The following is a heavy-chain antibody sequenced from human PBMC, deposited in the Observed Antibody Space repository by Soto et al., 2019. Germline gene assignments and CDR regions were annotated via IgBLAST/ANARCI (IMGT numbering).Heavy chain of an antibody. V-gene: IGHV3-53*01. CDR2: IYSGGST. J-gene: IGHJ4*02. CDR3: ARGFKWLDY. CDR1: GFTVSSYY. Sequence: EVQLVESGGGLIQPGGSLRLSCAASGFTVSSYYMTWVRQAPGKGLEWVSLIYSGGSTYYTDSVKGRFTISRDNSKNTLHLQMNSLRVEDTAVYYCARGFKWLDYWGQGTLVTVSS. D-gene: IGHD5-12*01.